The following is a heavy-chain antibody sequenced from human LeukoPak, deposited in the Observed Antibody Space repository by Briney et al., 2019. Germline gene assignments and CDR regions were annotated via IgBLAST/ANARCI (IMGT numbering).Heavy chain of an antibody. Sequence: SETLSLTCTVSGDSIRTHYWSWIRQSPGQGLEWIGYIYHSGNTMYNPSLKSRVTMSVDTSKNQLSLNLRSVTAADTALYYCARHSERNNGWSEFGYWGQGTLVTVSS. CDR3: ARHSERNNGWSEFGY. V-gene: IGHV4-59*08. CDR2: IYHSGNT. CDR1: GDSIRTHY. D-gene: IGHD6-19*01. J-gene: IGHJ4*02.